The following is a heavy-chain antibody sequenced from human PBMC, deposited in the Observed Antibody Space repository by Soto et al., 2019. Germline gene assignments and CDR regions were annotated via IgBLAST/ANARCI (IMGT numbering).Heavy chain of an antibody. CDR2: INPSGGST. CDR3: ARAPYGDYGDYAGLKYFQH. D-gene: IGHD4-17*01. CDR1: GYTFTSYY. Sequence: ASVKVSCKASGYTFTSYYMHWVRQAPGQGLEWMGIINPSGGSTSYAQKFQGRVTMTRDTSTSTVYMELSSLRSEDTAVYYCARAPYGDYGDYAGLKYFQHWGQGTLVTVSS. V-gene: IGHV1-46*01. J-gene: IGHJ1*01.